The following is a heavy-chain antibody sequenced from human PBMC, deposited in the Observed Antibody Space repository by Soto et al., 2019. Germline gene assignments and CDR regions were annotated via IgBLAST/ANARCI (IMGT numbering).Heavy chain of an antibody. D-gene: IGHD6-13*01. Sequence: GGSLRLSCAASGFTFSSYSMNWVRQAPGKGLEWVSSISSSSSYIYYADSVKGRSTISRDNAKNSLYLQMSSLRAEDTAVYYCARDRIAAAGQRDNYYYYGMDVWGQGTTVTVSS. CDR2: ISSSSSYI. V-gene: IGHV3-21*01. J-gene: IGHJ6*02. CDR1: GFTFSSYS. CDR3: ARDRIAAAGQRDNYYYYGMDV.